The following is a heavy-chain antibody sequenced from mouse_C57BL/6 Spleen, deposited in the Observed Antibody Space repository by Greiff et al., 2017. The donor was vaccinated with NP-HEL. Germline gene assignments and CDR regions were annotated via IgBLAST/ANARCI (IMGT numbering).Heavy chain of an antibody. V-gene: IGHV1-50*01. Sequence: VQLQQPGAELVKPGASVKLSCKASGYTFTSYWMQWVKQRPGQGLEWIGEIDPSDSYTNYNQKFKGKATLTVDTSSSTAYMQLSSLTSEDSAVYYCASYYGSSYVSPGAMDYWGQGTSVTVSS. D-gene: IGHD1-1*01. CDR3: ASYYGSSYVSPGAMDY. CDR1: GYTFTSYW. J-gene: IGHJ4*01. CDR2: IDPSDSYT.